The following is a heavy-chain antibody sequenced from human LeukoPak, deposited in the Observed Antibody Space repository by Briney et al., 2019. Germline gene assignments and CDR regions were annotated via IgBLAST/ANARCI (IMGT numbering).Heavy chain of an antibody. Sequence: QSGGSLRLSCAASGFTFDDYGMSWVRQAPGKGLEWVSAISGSGGSTYYADSVKGRFTISRDNSKNTLYLQMNSLRAEDTAVYYCAKDRRRLYYYYMDVWGKGTTVTVSS. CDR3: AKDRRRLYYYYMDV. J-gene: IGHJ6*03. CDR1: GFTFDDYG. V-gene: IGHV3-23*01. CDR2: ISGSGGST.